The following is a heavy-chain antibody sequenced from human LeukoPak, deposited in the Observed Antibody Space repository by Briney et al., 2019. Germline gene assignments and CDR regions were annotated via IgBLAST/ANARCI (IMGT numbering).Heavy chain of an antibody. CDR2: IYTSGST. CDR3: ARQSGYYYYYYTDV. V-gene: IGHV4-4*09. J-gene: IGHJ6*03. Sequence: PSETLSLTCTVSGGSISSYYWSWIRQPPGKGLEWIGYIYTSGSTNYNPSLKSRVTISVDTSKNQFSLKLSSVTAADTAVYYCARQSGYYYYYYTDVWGKGTTVTVSS. D-gene: IGHD3-3*01. CDR1: GGSISSYY.